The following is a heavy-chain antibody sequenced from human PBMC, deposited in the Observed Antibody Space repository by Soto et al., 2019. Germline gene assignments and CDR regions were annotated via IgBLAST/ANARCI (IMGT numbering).Heavy chain of an antibody. V-gene: IGHV4-31*03. CDR1: GVSISSGGYY. D-gene: IGHD3-22*01. J-gene: IGHJ4*02. CDR3: ARSYGGSSGYYYDY. CDR2: IYYSGST. Sequence: QVQLQESGPGLVKPSQTLSLTCTVSGVSISSGGYYWSWIRQHPGKGLEWIGYIYYSGSTYYNPSLKSRVTISVDTSKDQFSLKLSSVPAADTAVYYCARSYGGSSGYYYDYWGQGTLVTVSS.